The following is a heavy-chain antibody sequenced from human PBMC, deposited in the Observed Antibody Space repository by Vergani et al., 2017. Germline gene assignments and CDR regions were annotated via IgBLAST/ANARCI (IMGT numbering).Heavy chain of an antibody. CDR3: ARGLTGTRGDY. D-gene: IGHD1-7*01. Sequence: QVQLQESGPGLVKPSQTLSLTCTVSGGSISSGSYYWSWIRQPAGKGLEWIGRIYTSGSTNYNPSLKSRVTISVDTSKNLFSLKLSPVTAADTAVYYCARGLTGTRGDYWGQGTLVTVSS. CDR2: IYTSGST. J-gene: IGHJ4*02. V-gene: IGHV4-61*02. CDR1: GGSISSGSYY.